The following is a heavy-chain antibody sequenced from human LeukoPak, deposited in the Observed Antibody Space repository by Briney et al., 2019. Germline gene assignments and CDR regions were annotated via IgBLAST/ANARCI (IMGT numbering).Heavy chain of an antibody. Sequence: SETLSLTCSVSGYSISSVYYWGWIRQPPGKGLEWIGSIYQSGSTYYNPSLKSRVTISVDTSRNQFSLKLSSVTAADTAVYYCARSPVLLWFGESDYWGQGTLVTVSS. CDR3: ARSPVLLWFGESDY. CDR2: IYQSGST. CDR1: GYSISSVYY. D-gene: IGHD3-10*01. V-gene: IGHV4-38-2*02. J-gene: IGHJ4*02.